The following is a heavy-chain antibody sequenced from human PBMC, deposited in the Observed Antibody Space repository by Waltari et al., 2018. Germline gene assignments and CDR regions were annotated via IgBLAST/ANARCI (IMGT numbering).Heavy chain of an antibody. CDR3: ARDYYDSSGYPH. Sequence: QLQLQESGPGLVKPSETLSLTCTVPGGSLSSSSYYWGWIRQPPGKGLEWIGSIYYSGSTYYNPSLKSRVTISVDTSKNQFSLKLSSVTAADTAVYYCARDYYDSSGYPHWGQGTLVTVSS. D-gene: IGHD3-22*01. J-gene: IGHJ4*02. CDR2: IYYSGST. V-gene: IGHV4-39*07. CDR1: GGSLSSSSYY.